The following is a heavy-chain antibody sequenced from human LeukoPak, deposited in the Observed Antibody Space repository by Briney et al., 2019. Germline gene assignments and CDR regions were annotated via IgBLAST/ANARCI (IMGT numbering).Heavy chain of an antibody. J-gene: IGHJ5*02. CDR1: GGSISSGGYY. Sequence: PSETLSLTCTVSGGSISSGGYYWSWIRQPPGKGLEWIGYIYHSGSTYYNPSLKSRVTISVDRSKNQFSLKLSSVTAADTAVYYCARATRWWFDPWGQGTLVTVSS. CDR3: ARATRWWFDP. D-gene: IGHD4-23*01. V-gene: IGHV4-30-2*01. CDR2: IYHSGST.